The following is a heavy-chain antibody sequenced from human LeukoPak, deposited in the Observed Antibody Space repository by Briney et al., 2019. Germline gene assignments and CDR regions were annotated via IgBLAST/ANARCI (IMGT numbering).Heavy chain of an antibody. J-gene: IGHJ4*02. D-gene: IGHD2-2*01. CDR3: AKMIDRGVPAATGNFDY. CDR2: ISGSGGST. Sequence: GGSLRLSCAASGFTFSSYAMSWVRQAPGKGLEWVSAISGSGGSTYYADSVKGRFTISRDNSKNTLYLQMNSLRAEDTAVYYCAKMIDRGVPAATGNFDYWGQGTLVTVSS. V-gene: IGHV3-23*01. CDR1: GFTFSSYA.